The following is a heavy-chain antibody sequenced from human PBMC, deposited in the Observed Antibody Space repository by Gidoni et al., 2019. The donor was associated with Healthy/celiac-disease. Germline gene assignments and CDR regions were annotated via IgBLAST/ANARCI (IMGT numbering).Heavy chain of an antibody. CDR1: GFSLSTSGEG. V-gene: IGHV2-5*02. CDR3: EQRRGTRRGTVDYYYYYMDV. CDR2: IYWEDDK. Sequence: QLTLKESGPTLVKPTQTLTLTCTFSGFSLSTSGEGVGWIRQPPGEALEWLALIYWEDDKHYSPSLKSKLPTSNKASQNQVVLTINNMNPRDTATYYWEQRRGTRRGTVDYYYYYMDVWGKGTTVTVSS. D-gene: IGHD2-2*01. J-gene: IGHJ6*03.